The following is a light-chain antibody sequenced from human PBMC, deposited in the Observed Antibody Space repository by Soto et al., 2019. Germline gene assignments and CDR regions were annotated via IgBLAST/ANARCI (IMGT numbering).Light chain of an antibody. CDR3: QHFNSWPLL. J-gene: IGKJ1*01. Sequence: EIVMTQSPAMLSVSPGERATLSCRASQNVNNRLAWYHQKAGQPPRLLIYGASTRATGIPARFSGSGSGTEFTLTISSLQSEDFAVYYCQHFNSWPLLFGQGTKVDI. V-gene: IGKV3-15*01. CDR2: GAS. CDR1: QNVNNR.